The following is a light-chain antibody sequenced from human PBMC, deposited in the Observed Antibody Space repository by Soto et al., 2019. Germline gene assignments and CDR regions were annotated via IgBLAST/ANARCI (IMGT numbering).Light chain of an antibody. J-gene: IGLJ1*01. CDR1: TNDVGGYNY. CDR3: NSYTSSTSRPYV. V-gene: IGLV2-14*01. CDR2: EVS. Sequence: SVPTQPASVSWSPGQSITISCTGTTNDVGGYNYVSWYQQHPGKAPKLLIFEVSSRPSGVSNRFSGSKSGNTASLTISALQAEDEADYFCNSYTSSTSRPYVFGTGTKVTVL.